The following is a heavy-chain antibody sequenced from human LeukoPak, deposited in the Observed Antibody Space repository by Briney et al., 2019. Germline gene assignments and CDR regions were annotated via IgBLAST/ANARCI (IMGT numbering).Heavy chain of an antibody. Sequence: SETLSLTCTVSGGSISSYYWRWIRQPRGKGLEWIGYIYYSGSTNYNPSLKSRVTMSVDTSKNQFSLKLSSVTAADTAVYYCARVYYDSSGLLPDAFDIWGQGTMVTVSS. CDR2: IYYSGST. J-gene: IGHJ3*02. CDR1: GGSISSYY. CDR3: ARVYYDSSGLLPDAFDI. V-gene: IGHV4-59*12. D-gene: IGHD3-22*01.